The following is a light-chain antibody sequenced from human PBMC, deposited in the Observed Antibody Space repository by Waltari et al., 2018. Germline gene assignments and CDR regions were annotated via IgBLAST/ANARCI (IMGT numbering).Light chain of an antibody. CDR2: RAS. CDR1: QSASTS. CDR3: QQYNIWPWT. J-gene: IGKJ1*01. V-gene: IGKV3-15*01. Sequence: ELVMTQSPATLSVAPGERAALPCRASQSASTSLAWYQQTPGQAPRLLIYRASTRAAGIPDRFSGSGSVTEFTLTISSLQSEDSAIYYCQQYNIWPWTFGQGTKVDIK.